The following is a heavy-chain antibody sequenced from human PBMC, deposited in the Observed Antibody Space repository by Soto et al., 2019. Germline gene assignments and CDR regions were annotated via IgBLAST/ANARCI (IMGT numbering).Heavy chain of an antibody. CDR1: SGSISSDS. V-gene: IGHV4-4*07. CDR2: VYTSGST. CDR3: ARDRGDY. D-gene: IGHD3-10*01. Sequence: QVQLQESGPGLVKPSETLSLTCTVSSGSISSDSWSWIRQPAGKGLEWIGRVYTSGSTSYNPSLKSRVTMSVDTSKSQFSLKLTSVTAADTAVYFCARDRGDYWGQGTLVTVSS. J-gene: IGHJ4*02.